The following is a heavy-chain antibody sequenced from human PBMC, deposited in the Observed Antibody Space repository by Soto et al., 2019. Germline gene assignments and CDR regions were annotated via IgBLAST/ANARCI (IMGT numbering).Heavy chain of an antibody. CDR1: GYTFTSYD. CDR2: VDPNSGNT. V-gene: IGHV1-8*01. Sequence: GASVKVSCKASGYTFTSYDINWVRQATGQGLEWMGWVDPNSGNTGYAQKFQGRVTMTRNTSISTAYMELSSLRSEDTAVYYCARRQAKYYDFWSGSRGAYYYYGMDVWGQGTRVTVSS. J-gene: IGHJ6*02. D-gene: IGHD3-3*01. CDR3: ARRQAKYYDFWSGSRGAYYYYGMDV.